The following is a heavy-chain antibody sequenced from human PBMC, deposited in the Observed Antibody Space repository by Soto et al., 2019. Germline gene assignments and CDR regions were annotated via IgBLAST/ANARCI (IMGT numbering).Heavy chain of an antibody. Sequence: VASVKVSCKASGYTFTSYGISWVRQAPGQGLEWMGWISAYNGNTNYAQKLQGRVTMTTDTSTSTAYMELRSLRSDDTAVYYCARGQKRESSSTIQAWFDPWGQGTLVTVSS. CDR1: GYTFTSYG. J-gene: IGHJ5*02. CDR3: ARGQKRESSSTIQAWFDP. V-gene: IGHV1-18*01. D-gene: IGHD2-2*01. CDR2: ISAYNGNT.